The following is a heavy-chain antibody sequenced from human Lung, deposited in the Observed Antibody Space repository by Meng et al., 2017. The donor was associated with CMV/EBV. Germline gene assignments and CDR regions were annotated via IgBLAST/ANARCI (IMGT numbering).Heavy chain of an antibody. CDR1: GLTFSSYG. CDR3: AKYSAVGERLYYFDY. CDR2: IGATAGGT. Sequence: GGSLGLXCAASGLTFSSYGMSWVRQAPGKGLEWVSSIGATAGGTYYADSVKGRFTISRDNAKNTLYLQMNSLRAEDTAVYYCAKYSAVGERLYYFDYWGQGXLVTVSS. D-gene: IGHD2-21*01. J-gene: IGHJ4*01. V-gene: IGHV3-23*01.